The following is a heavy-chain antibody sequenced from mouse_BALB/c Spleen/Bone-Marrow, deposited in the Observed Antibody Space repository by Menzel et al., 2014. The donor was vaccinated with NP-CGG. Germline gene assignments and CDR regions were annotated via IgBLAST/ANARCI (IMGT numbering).Heavy chain of an antibody. CDR3: ARDWDGYYFDY. CDR2: ISYDGSN. V-gene: IGHV3-6*02. D-gene: IGHD2-3*01. CDR1: GYSFTSGYY. Sequence: EVKLMESGPGLVKPSQSLSLTCSVTGYSFTSGYYWNWIRQFAGNKLEWVGYISYDGSNNYNPSLKNRISITRDTSKNQVFLKLNSVTSEDSATYYCARDWDGYYFDYWGQGTPLTVSS. J-gene: IGHJ2*01.